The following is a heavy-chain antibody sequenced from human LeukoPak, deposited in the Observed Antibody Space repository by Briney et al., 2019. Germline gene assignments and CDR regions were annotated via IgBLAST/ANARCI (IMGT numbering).Heavy chain of an antibody. Sequence: ASVKVSCKASGYTFTSYGISWVRQAPGQGLEWMGWISAYNGNTNYAQKLQGRVTMTTDTSTSTAYMELRSLRSDDTAVYYCARGRGPNSSGYYYVEGAFDIWGQGTMVTVSS. D-gene: IGHD3-22*01. CDR2: ISAYNGNT. CDR3: ARGRGPNSSGYYYVEGAFDI. J-gene: IGHJ3*02. V-gene: IGHV1-18*01. CDR1: GYTFTSYG.